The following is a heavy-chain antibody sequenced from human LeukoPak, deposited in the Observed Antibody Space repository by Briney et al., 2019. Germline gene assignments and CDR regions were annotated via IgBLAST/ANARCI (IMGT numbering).Heavy chain of an antibody. D-gene: IGHD3-9*01. CDR1: GGTFSSYA. CDR3: ARVGSPSFDWQYYYYYGMDV. J-gene: IGHJ6*02. V-gene: IGHV1-69*13. CDR2: IIPIFGTA. Sequence: SVKVSCKASGGTFSSYAISWVRQAPGQGLEWMGGIIPIFGTASYAQKFQGRVTITADESTSTAYMELSSLRSEDTAVYYCARVGSPSFDWQYYYYYGMDVWGQGTTVTVSS.